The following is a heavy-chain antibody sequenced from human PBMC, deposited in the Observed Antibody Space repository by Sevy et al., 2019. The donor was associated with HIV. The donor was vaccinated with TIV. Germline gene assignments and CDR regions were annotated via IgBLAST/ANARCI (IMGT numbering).Heavy chain of an antibody. J-gene: IGHJ5*02. V-gene: IGHV3-7*01. CDR2: IKPDGSDK. CDR1: GFTFSKYW. D-gene: IGHD4-17*01. CDR3: ARVIDYGGLGNWFDP. Sequence: GGSLRLSCAASGFTFSKYWMSWVRQAPGKGLEWVANIKPDGSDKYYVGSLKGRFTIYRDNAKNSLYLEMNNLRAEDTAVYYCARVIDYGGLGNWFDPWGQGTLVTVSS.